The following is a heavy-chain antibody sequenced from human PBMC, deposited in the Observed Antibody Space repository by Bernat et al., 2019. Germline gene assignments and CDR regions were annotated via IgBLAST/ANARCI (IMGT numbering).Heavy chain of an antibody. D-gene: IGHD3-16*01. J-gene: IGHJ3*02. Sequence: QVQLMESGGGVVQPGRSLRLSCAASGFTFNSCTMHWVRQAPGKGLEWVAVISSDGTNKYYADSVKGRFTISRDNSKNTLYLQMNSLRAEDTAFYHCARVIALGVTNAFDIWGQGTMVTVSS. CDR3: ARVIALGVTNAFDI. V-gene: IGHV3-30*07. CDR1: GFTFNSCT. CDR2: ISSDGTNK.